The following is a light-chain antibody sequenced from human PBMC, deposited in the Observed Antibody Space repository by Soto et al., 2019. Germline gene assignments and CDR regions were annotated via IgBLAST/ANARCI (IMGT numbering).Light chain of an antibody. CDR2: DVS. J-gene: IGLJ2*01. CDR3: SSHTSSSTR. V-gene: IGLV2-14*01. CDR1: SSDVGGYNY. Sequence: QSALTQPASVSGSPGQSITISCSGTSSDVGGYNYVSWYQQHPGKAPKLMIYDVSNRPSGVSNRFSGSKSGNTASLTISGLQAEDEADYYCSSHTSSSTRFGGGTQLTVL.